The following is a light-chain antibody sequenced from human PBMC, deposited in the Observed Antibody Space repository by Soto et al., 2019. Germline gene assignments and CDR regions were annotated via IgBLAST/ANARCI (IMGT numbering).Light chain of an antibody. CDR2: DVS. Sequence: SALTQPASVSGSPGQSITISCTGTTSDIGGYNYVSWYQQHPGKAPKLMNYDVSYRPSGVSNRFSASKSGNTASLTISGLQAEDEADYYCSSYTSSSTVVFGGGTKLTVL. CDR1: TSDIGGYNY. J-gene: IGLJ2*01. V-gene: IGLV2-14*01. CDR3: SSYTSSSTVV.